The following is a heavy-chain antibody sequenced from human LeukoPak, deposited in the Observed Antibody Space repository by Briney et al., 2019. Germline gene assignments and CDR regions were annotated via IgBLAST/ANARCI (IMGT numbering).Heavy chain of an antibody. CDR2: IYYSGST. CDR1: GGSISSSSYY. D-gene: IGHD4-11*01. J-gene: IGHJ6*03. CDR3: ARVPYNYYYYYMDV. Sequence: SETLSPTCTVSGGSISSSSYYWGWIRQPPGKGLEWIGSIYYSGSTYYNPSLKSRVTISVDTSKNQFSLKLSSVTAADTAVYYCARVPYNYYYYYMDVWGKGTTVTVSS. V-gene: IGHV4-39*01.